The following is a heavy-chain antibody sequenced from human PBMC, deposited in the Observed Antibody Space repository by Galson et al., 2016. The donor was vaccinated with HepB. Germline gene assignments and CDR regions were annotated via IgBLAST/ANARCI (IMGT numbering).Heavy chain of an antibody. Sequence: SETLSLTCTVSGGSISSTNWWSWIRQPPGKGLEWIGEMYHSGGTYYNPSLKSRVSISVDKSKNQLSLNLSSVAAADTAGYYCARVPLYNYGMDVWGQGTQVTVSS. J-gene: IGHJ6*02. V-gene: IGHV4-4*02. CDR2: MYHSGGT. CDR1: GGSISSTNW. CDR3: ARVPLYNYGMDV.